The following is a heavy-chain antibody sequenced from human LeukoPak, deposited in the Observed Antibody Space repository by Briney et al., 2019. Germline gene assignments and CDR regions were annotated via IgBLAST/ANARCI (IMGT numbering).Heavy chain of an antibody. Sequence: SETLSLTCTVSGYSISSGFYWGWIRQPPGKGLEWIGSIYHSGSTYYNPSLKSRVTISVDTSKNQFSLKLSSVTAADTAVYYCARVYTGSSWDYYYYMDVWGKGTTVTVSS. J-gene: IGHJ6*03. D-gene: IGHD6-13*01. CDR2: IYHSGST. CDR1: GYSISSGFY. CDR3: ARVYTGSSWDYYYYMDV. V-gene: IGHV4-38-2*02.